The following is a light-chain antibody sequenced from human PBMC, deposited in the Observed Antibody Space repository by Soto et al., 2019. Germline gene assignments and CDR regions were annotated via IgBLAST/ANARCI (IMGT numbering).Light chain of an antibody. Sequence: QSALTQPASVSGTPGQPITISCTGTSSDVGGYNYVSWYQHHPGKAPKLMIYDVGNRPSGVSNRFSGSKSGNTASLTISGLQPEDEADYYCSSYTTSNTRQIVLGTGTKVTVL. CDR1: SSDVGGYNY. J-gene: IGLJ1*01. CDR3: SSYTTSNTRQIV. CDR2: DVG. V-gene: IGLV2-14*03.